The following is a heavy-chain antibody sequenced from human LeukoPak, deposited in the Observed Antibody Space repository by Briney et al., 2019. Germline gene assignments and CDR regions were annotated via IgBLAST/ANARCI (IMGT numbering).Heavy chain of an antibody. D-gene: IGHD2-2*01. CDR1: GFTFSSYT. J-gene: IGHJ4*02. Sequence: GRSLRLSCAASGFTFSSYTMHWVRQAPGKGLEWVAVIWYDGSNKYYADSVKGRFTISRDNSKNTLYLQMNSLRAEDTAVYYCASSGEGYCSSTSCYPNYWGQGTLVTVSS. CDR2: IWYDGSNK. CDR3: ASSGEGYCSSTSCYPNY. V-gene: IGHV3-33*08.